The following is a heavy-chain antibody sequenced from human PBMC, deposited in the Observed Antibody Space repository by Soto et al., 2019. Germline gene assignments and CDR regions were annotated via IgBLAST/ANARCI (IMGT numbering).Heavy chain of an antibody. J-gene: IGHJ4*02. V-gene: IGHV1-3*01. Sequence: ASVKVSCKASGYTFTSYAMHWVRQAPGQRLEWMGWINAGNGNTKYSQKFQGRVTITRDTSASTACMELSSLRSEDTAVYYCARDGSELYYYDSSGSIDCWGQGTLVTVSS. CDR2: INAGNGNT. CDR1: GYTFTSYA. CDR3: ARDGSELYYYDSSGSIDC. D-gene: IGHD3-22*01.